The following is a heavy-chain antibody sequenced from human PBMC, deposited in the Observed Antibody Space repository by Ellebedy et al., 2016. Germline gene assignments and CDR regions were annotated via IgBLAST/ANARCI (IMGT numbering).Heavy chain of an antibody. V-gene: IGHV3-48*02. CDR2: ISGGGGTI. J-gene: IGHJ6*02. Sequence: GGSLRLXCAASGFTFSGYNLNWVRQAPGKGLEWLSFISGGGGTIYYANSVRGRFTISRDNVKNSLYLHMNSLRDEDTAVYYCARVHSVRGLIVSQDYGMDVWGQGTTVTVSS. CDR1: GFTFSGYN. D-gene: IGHD3-10*01. CDR3: ARVHSVRGLIVSQDYGMDV.